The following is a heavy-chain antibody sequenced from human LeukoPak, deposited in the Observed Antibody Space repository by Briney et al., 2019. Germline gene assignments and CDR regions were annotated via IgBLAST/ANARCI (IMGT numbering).Heavy chain of an antibody. D-gene: IGHD6-6*01. CDR1: GYTFTGYY. CDR3: ARETSLSIGGSFDFDY. CDR2: INPNSGGT. Sequence: ASVKVSCKDSGYTFTGYYMHWVRQAPGQGLEWMGRINPNSGGTNYAQKFQGRVTMTRDTSISTAYMELSRLRSDDTAVYYCARETSLSIGGSFDFDYWGQGTLVTVSS. V-gene: IGHV1-2*06. J-gene: IGHJ4*02.